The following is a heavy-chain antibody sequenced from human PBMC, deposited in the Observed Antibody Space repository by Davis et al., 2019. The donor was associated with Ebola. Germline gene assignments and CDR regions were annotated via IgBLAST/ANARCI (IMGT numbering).Heavy chain of an antibody. V-gene: IGHV3-7*01. D-gene: IGHD1-26*01. CDR1: GFSVSDKY. Sequence: GESLKISCVGSGFSVSDKYMSWVRQAPGKGLEWVANIKQDGSEKYYVDSVKGRFTISRDNAKNTLYLQMNSLRAEDTAVYYCTKDTSNIWFDIWGQGTNVTVSS. J-gene: IGHJ3*02. CDR2: IKQDGSEK. CDR3: TKDTSNIWFDI.